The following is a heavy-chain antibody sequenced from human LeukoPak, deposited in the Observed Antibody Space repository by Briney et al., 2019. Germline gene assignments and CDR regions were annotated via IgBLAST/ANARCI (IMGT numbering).Heavy chain of an antibody. CDR3: ARDGRYCTNGVCYRDDAFDI. Sequence: GASVKVSCKASGYTFTSYAMNWVRQAPGQGLEWMGWINTNTGNPTYAQGFTGRFVFSLDTSVSTAYLQISSLKAEDTAVYYCARDGRYCTNGVCYRDDAFDIWGQGTMVTVSS. J-gene: IGHJ3*02. CDR2: INTNTGNP. D-gene: IGHD2-8*01. CDR1: GYTFTSYA. V-gene: IGHV7-4-1*02.